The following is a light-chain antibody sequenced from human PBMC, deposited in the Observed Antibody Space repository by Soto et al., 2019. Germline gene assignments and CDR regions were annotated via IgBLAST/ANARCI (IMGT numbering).Light chain of an antibody. Sequence: QSALTQPASVSGSTGQSITISCTGASSDVGGYNYVSWYQQHPGKAPKLMIYDVSNQPSGVSNRFSGSKSGNTASLTISGLQAEDEVDYYCSSYTSSSTLVVFGGGTKLTV. CDR3: SSYTSSSTLVV. CDR1: SSDVGGYNY. CDR2: DVS. J-gene: IGLJ2*01. V-gene: IGLV2-14*01.